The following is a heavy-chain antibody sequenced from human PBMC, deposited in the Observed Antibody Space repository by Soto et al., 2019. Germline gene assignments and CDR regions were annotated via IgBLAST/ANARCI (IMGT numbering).Heavy chain of an antibody. CDR1: GGSIRSYY. V-gene: IGHV4-59*01. Sequence: SETLSLTCTVSGGSIRSYYWSWIRQPPGKGLEWIGYIYYSGSTNYNPSLKSRVNISVDTSKNQFTLKLSSVTAADTAVYYCARRQKADGYKKDAFDIWGQGTMVTVSS. CDR2: IYYSGST. J-gene: IGHJ3*02. D-gene: IGHD5-12*01. CDR3: ARRQKADGYKKDAFDI.